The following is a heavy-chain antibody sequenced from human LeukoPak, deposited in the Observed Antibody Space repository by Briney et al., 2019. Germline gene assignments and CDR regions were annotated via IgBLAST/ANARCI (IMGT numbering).Heavy chain of an antibody. D-gene: IGHD4/OR15-4a*01. Sequence: PGGSLRLSCAASGFTFSSYAISWVRQAPGKGLEWVSAISGSGSSTYYADSVKGRFTISRDNSKNTLYLQMNSLRAEDTAVYYCARRAGAYSHPYDYWGQGTLVTVSS. V-gene: IGHV3-23*01. CDR1: GFTFSSYA. CDR2: ISGSGSST. CDR3: ARRAGAYSHPYDY. J-gene: IGHJ4*02.